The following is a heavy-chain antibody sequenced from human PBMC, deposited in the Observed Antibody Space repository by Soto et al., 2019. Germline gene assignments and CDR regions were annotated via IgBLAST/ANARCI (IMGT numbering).Heavy chain of an antibody. V-gene: IGHV4-59*08. CDR1: GGSIISYC. D-gene: IGHD4-4*01. CDR3: ARHRRTTVAKFYFDN. CDR2: IFDSGNA. Sequence: SETLSLTCTVSGGSIISYCWSWIRQPPGKGLEWIAYIFDSGNANYNPSLKSRVTISVDTSKNQFSLKLTSVTAADTAVYYCARHRRTTVAKFYFDNWGQGALVTVSS. J-gene: IGHJ4*02.